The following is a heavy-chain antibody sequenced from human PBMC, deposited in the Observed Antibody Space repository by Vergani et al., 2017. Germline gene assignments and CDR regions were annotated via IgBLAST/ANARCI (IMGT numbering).Heavy chain of an antibody. CDR1: GFTFSSYA. CDR2: ISGSGGST. Sequence: EVQLLESGGGLVQPGGSLRLSCAASGFTFSSYAMSWVRQAPGKGLEWVSAISGSGGSTYYADPVKGRFPISRDNAKNTLYLQMNSLRAEDTAVYYCANSPVEYYYDSSGYCGGGFDIWGQGKMVTVSS. CDR3: ANSPVEYYYDSSGYCGGGFDI. D-gene: IGHD3-22*01. V-gene: IGHV3-23*01. J-gene: IGHJ3*02.